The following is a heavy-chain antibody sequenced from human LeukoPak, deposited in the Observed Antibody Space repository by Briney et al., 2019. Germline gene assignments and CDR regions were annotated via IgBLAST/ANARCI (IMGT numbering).Heavy chain of an antibody. CDR1: GYTFTGYY. V-gene: IGHV1-2*02. CDR2: INPNSGGT. CDR3: ARVGLFGVEDYFDY. D-gene: IGHD3-3*01. J-gene: IGHJ4*02. Sequence: ASVKVSCKASGYTFTGYYMHWVRQAPGQGLEWMGWINPNSGGTNYAQKFQGRVTMTRDTSISTAYMELSRLRCDDTAVYYCARVGLFGVEDYFDYWGQGTLVTVSS.